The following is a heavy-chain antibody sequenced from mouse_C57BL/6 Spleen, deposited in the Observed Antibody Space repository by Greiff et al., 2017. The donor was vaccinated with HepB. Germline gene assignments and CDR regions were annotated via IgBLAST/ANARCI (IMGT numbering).Heavy chain of an antibody. CDR2: IHPNSGST. CDR3: ARDGSRRYFDV. D-gene: IGHD1-1*01. J-gene: IGHJ1*03. V-gene: IGHV1-64*01. Sequence: QVQLQQPGAELVKPGASVKLSCKASGYTFTSYWMHWVKQRPGQGLEWIGMIHPNSGSTNYNEKFKSKATLTVDKSSSTAYMQLSSLTSEDSAVYYCARDGSRRYFDVWGTGTTVTVSS. CDR1: GYTFTSYW.